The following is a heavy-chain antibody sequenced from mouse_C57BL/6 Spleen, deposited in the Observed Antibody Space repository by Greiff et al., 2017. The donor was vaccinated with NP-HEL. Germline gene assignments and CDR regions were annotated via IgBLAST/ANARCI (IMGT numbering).Heavy chain of an antibody. V-gene: IGHV1-39*01. Sequence: VQLQQSGPELVKPGASVKISCKASGYSFTDYNMNWVKQSNGTSLEWIGVINPNYGTTSYNQKFKGKATLTVDQSSSTAYMQLNRRTSEDSAVYYCARAYYSNYGAMDYWGQGTSVTVSS. J-gene: IGHJ4*01. CDR2: INPNYGTT. CDR3: ARAYYSNYGAMDY. D-gene: IGHD2-5*01. CDR1: GYSFTDYN.